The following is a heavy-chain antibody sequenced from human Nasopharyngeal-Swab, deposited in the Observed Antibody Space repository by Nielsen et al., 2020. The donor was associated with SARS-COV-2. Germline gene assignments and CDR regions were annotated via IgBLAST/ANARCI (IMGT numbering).Heavy chain of an antibody. Sequence: GGSLRLSCAASGFTFSTYWMHWFRQAPGKGLVWVSRINSDGSSTNYADSVKGRFTISRDNAKNTLCLQMNSLRAEDTAVYYCAAAAKGYWGQGTLVTVSS. CDR2: INSDGSST. D-gene: IGHD2-2*01. CDR3: AAAAKGY. J-gene: IGHJ4*02. CDR1: GFTFSTYW. V-gene: IGHV3-74*01.